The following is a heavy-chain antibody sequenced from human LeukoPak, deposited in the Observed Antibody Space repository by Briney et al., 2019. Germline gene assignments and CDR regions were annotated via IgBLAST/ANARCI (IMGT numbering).Heavy chain of an antibody. J-gene: IGHJ4*02. CDR2: ISYDGSIK. CDR1: GFIFSNYG. CDR3: AKDAVPAAMGEYFFDY. Sequence: GGSLRLSCAASGFIFSNYGIHWVRQAPGKGLEWVAVISYDGSIKYYADSVKGRFTISRDNSKNTLYLQMNSLRVEDTAVYYCAKDAVPAAMGEYFFDYWGQGTLVTVSS. V-gene: IGHV3-30*18. D-gene: IGHD2-2*01.